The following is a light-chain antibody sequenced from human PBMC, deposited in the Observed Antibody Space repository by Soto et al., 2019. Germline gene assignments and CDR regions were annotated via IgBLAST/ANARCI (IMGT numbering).Light chain of an antibody. CDR1: SSDVGGYNY. J-gene: IGLJ1*01. CDR3: SSYTSRSTLDV. V-gene: IGLV2-14*01. Sequence: QSALTQPASVSGSPGQSITISCTGTSSDVGGYNYVSWYQQHPGKAPKVMIYEVSNRPSGVSNRFSGSKSDNTASLTISGLQAEDEADYYCSSYTSRSTLDVFGTGTKVTVL. CDR2: EVS.